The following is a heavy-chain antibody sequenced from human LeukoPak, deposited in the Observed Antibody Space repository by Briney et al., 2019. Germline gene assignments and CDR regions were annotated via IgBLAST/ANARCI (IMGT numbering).Heavy chain of an antibody. CDR3: ARGLMVYATPYYYGMDV. J-gene: IGHJ6*02. CDR1: GGTFSSYA. CDR2: IIPIFGTA. V-gene: IGHV1-69*13. Sequence: SVKVSCKACGGTFSSYAISWVRQAPGQGLEWMGGIIPIFGTANYAQKFQGRVTITADESTSTAYMELSSLRSEDTAVYYCARGLMVYATPYYYGMDVWGQGTTVTVPS. D-gene: IGHD2-8*01.